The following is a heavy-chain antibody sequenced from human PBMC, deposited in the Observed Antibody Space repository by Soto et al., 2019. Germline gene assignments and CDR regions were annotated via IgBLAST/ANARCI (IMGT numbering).Heavy chain of an antibody. J-gene: IGHJ6*02. CDR3: AREVTGTPEGRYYYYGMDV. CDR2: IYYSGST. CDR1: GGSISSGGYY. D-gene: IGHD1-20*01. Sequence: SETLSLTCTVSGGSISSGGYYWSGIRQHPGKGLEWIGYIYYSGSTYYNPSLKSRVTISVDTSKNQFSLKLSSVTAADTAVYYCAREVTGTPEGRYYYYGMDVWGQGTTVTVSS. V-gene: IGHV4-30-4*08.